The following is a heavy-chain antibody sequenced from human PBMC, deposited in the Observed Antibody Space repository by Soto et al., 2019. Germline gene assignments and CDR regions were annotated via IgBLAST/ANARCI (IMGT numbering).Heavy chain of an antibody. CDR1: GYSFTSYW. J-gene: IGHJ6*02. D-gene: IGHD3-3*01. V-gene: IGHV5-51*01. CDR2: IYPGDSDT. CDR3: ARHATKYYDFWSGYRYGMDV. Sequence: GESLKIACNGSGYSFTSYWIGWVGQMPGKGLEWMGIIYPGDSDTRYSPSFQGQVTISADKSISTAYLQWSSLKASDTAMYYCARHATKYYDFWSGYRYGMDVWGQGTTVTVSS.